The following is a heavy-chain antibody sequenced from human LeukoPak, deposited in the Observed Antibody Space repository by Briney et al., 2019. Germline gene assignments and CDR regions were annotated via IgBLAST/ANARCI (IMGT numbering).Heavy chain of an antibody. CDR3: ARVFRTRYCSSTSCLEDYYYYMDV. D-gene: IGHD2-2*01. Sequence: SETLSLTCTVSGGSISSGGYYWSWIRQHPGKGLEWIGYIYYSGSTYYNPSLKSRVTISVDTSKNQFSLKLSSVTAADTAVYYCARVFRTRYCSSTSCLEDYYYYMDVWGKGTTVTVSS. CDR2: IYYSGST. V-gene: IGHV4-31*03. CDR1: GGSISSGGYY. J-gene: IGHJ6*03.